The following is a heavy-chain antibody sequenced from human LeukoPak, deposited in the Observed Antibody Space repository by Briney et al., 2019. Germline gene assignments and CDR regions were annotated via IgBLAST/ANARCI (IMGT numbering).Heavy chain of an antibody. V-gene: IGHV4-31*03. CDR2: IYYSGST. CDR3: ARVSPSMPMAAAVESWFDP. CDR1: GGSISSGGYY. J-gene: IGHJ5*02. D-gene: IGHD6-13*01. Sequence: SQTLSLTCTVSGGSISSGGYYWSWIRQHPGKGLEWIGYIYYSGSTYYNPSLKSRVTISVDTSKNQFSLKLSSVTAADTAVYYCARVSPSMPMAAAVESWFDPCGQGTLVTVSS.